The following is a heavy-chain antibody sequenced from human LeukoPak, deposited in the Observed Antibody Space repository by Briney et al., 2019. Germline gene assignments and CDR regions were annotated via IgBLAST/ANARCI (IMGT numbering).Heavy chain of an antibody. J-gene: IGHJ5*02. CDR1: GFTLSSYG. CDR3: ARAGSRSPRANWFDH. CDR2: IWYDGSNK. V-gene: IGHV3-33*01. Sequence: GGSLRLSCAASGFTLSSYGMHWVRQAPGKGLEWVAVIWYDGSNKYYADSVKGRFTISRDNSKNTLYLQMNSLRAEDTAVYYCARAGSRSPRANWFDHWGQGTLVTVSS. D-gene: IGHD1-26*01.